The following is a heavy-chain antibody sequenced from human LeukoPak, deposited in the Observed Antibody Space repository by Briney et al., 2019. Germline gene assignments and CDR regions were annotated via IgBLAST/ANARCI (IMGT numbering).Heavy chain of an antibody. V-gene: IGHV4-30-2*01. Sequence: PSETLSLTCAVSGGPISSGGYSWSWIRQPPGKGLEWIGYIYHSGSTYYNPSLKSRVTISVDRSKNQFSLKLSSVTAADTAVYYCAGGSSWDYYYGMDVWGQGTTVTVSS. J-gene: IGHJ6*02. CDR3: AGGSSWDYYYGMDV. CDR1: GGPISSGGYS. D-gene: IGHD6-13*01. CDR2: IYHSGST.